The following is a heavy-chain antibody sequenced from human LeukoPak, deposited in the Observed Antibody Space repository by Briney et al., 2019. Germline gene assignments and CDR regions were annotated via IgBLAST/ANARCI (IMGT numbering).Heavy chain of an antibody. V-gene: IGHV3-53*01. D-gene: IGHD2-2*01. J-gene: IGHJ6*03. CDR1: GFTVSSNY. CDR3: AREWDCSSTSCYYMDV. Sequence: HPGGSLRLSCAASGFTVSSNYMSWVRQAPGKGLEWVSVIYSGGSTYYADSVKGRFTISRDNSKNTLYLQMNSLRAEDTAVYYCAREWDCSSTSCYYMDVWGKGTTVTVSS. CDR2: IYSGGST.